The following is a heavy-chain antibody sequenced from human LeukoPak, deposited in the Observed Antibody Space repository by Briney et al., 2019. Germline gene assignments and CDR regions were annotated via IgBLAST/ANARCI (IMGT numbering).Heavy chain of an antibody. CDR2: INWNGGST. V-gene: IGHV3-20*01. CDR1: GVIFYDYG. CDR3: ARGPYYYDSSGIFHAAFDI. D-gene: IGHD3-22*01. Sequence: GGSLRLSCAASGVIFYDYGMSWGRQAPGKGLEWASGINWNGGSTGYADSVKGRFTISRDNAKNSLYLQMNSLRAEDTALYHCARGPYYYDSSGIFHAAFDIWGQGTMVTVSS. J-gene: IGHJ3*02.